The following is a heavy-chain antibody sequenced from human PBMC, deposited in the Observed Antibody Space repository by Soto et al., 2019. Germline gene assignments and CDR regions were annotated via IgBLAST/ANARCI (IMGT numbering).Heavy chain of an antibody. Sequence: SETLSLTCTVSGGSISSGCYYWSWIRQHPGKGLEWIGYIYYSGSTYYNPSLKSRVTISVDTSKNQFSLKLSSVTAADTAVYYCARSTRYDRSGWYDDDAFDIWGQGTMVTGS. J-gene: IGHJ3*02. D-gene: IGHD6-19*01. CDR3: ARSTRYDRSGWYDDDAFDI. V-gene: IGHV4-31*03. CDR1: GGSISSGCYY. CDR2: IYYSGST.